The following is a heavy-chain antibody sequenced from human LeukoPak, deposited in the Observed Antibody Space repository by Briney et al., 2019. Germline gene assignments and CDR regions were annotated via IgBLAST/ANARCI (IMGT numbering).Heavy chain of an antibody. J-gene: IGHJ4*02. D-gene: IGHD1-26*01. CDR1: GVSINTYY. CDR2: IYNGGNT. V-gene: IGHV4-4*09. Sequence: SETLSLTCTVSGVSINTYYASWIRQAPGKGLEFIGFIYNGGNTNYNPSIKSRATISVDTSNNQFSLRLTSVTAADTAMYYCAAGPWELDFWGQGTLVTVSS. CDR3: AAGPWELDF.